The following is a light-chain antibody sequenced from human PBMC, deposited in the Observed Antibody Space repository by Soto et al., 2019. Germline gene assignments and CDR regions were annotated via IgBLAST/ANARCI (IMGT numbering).Light chain of an antibody. J-gene: IGKJ1*01. Sequence: EIVLTQSPGTLSLSPGERATLSCRASQSVSNYLAWYQRKPGQAPRLLIYGASSRATGILDRFSGSGSGTDFTLTISRLEPEDFAVYYCHQYGGSPQTFGQGTKVEIK. CDR1: QSVSNY. V-gene: IGKV3-20*01. CDR3: HQYGGSPQT. CDR2: GAS.